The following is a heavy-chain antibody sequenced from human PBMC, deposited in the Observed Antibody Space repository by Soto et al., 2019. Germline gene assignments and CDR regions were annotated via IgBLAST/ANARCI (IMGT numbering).Heavy chain of an antibody. V-gene: IGHV3-33*01. CDR1: GFTFGTYG. CDR2: IWHDGSSK. J-gene: IGHJ4*02. D-gene: IGHD1-26*01. Sequence: QVQLVESGGGVVQPGRSLRLSCAASGFTFGTYGMHWVRQPPGKGLEWVAVIWHDGSSKYYADSVRGRFTISRDNSQNTLYLEMNSLRAEDTALYYCTSGTDQSFPTDFWGQGTLVTVSS. CDR3: TSGTDQSFPTDF.